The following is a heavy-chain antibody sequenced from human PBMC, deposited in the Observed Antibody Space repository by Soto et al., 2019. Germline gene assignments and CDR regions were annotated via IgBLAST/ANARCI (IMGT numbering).Heavy chain of an antibody. Sequence: ASVKGYCTASGYTFTSYDINRVRQATGQGLEWMGWMNPNSGNTGYAQKFQGRATITRNTSISTAYMELSSLRSEDTAVYYCARGGRISGVYWGQGTLVTVSS. CDR1: GYTFTSYD. V-gene: IGHV1-8*01. J-gene: IGHJ4*02. D-gene: IGHD1-26*01. CDR3: ARGGRISGVY. CDR2: MNPNSGNT.